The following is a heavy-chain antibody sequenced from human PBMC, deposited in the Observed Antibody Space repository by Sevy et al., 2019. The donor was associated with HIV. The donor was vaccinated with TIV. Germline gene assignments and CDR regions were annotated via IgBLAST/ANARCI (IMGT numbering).Heavy chain of an antibody. V-gene: IGHV3-21*01. CDR1: EFTFSSYS. D-gene: IGHD4-17*01. Sequence: GGSLRLSCATSEFTFSSYSMNWVRQAPGNGLEWVSSISGGGTYIYYADSVKGRFTISRDNAKNSLFLQMNSLGAEETAVYYCARGTHDYGDYDRDAFDIWGQGTMVTVSS. CDR3: ARGTHDYGDYDRDAFDI. CDR2: ISGGGTYI. J-gene: IGHJ3*02.